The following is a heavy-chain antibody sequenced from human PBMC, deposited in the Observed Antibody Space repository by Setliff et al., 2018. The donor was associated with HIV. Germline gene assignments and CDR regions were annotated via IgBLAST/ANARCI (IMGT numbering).Heavy chain of an antibody. CDR1: GYIFTSYA. J-gene: IGHJ6*02. CDR3: ARDHCSSSGCYEYSYYGMDV. Sequence: ASVKVSCKASGYIFTSYAISWVRQAPGQGLEWMGIINPAGNPTSYAQKFQGRLTMTRDTSISTAYMEVSRLRSDDTAVYYCARDHCSSSGCYEYSYYGMDVWGQGTTVTVSS. D-gene: IGHD2-2*01. CDR2: INPAGNPT. V-gene: IGHV1-46*01.